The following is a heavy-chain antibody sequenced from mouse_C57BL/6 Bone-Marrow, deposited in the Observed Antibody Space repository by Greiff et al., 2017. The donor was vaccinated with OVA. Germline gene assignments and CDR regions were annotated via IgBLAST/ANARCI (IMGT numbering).Heavy chain of an antibody. D-gene: IGHD2-1*01. CDR3: ASYYGFDY. V-gene: IGHV3-6*01. Sequence: VQLQQSGPGLVKPSQSLSLTCSVTGYSITSGYYWNWIRQFPGNKLEWMGYISYDGSNNYNPSLKNRISITRDTSKNQFFLKLNSVTTEDTATYYCASYYGFDYWGQGTTLTVSS. CDR1: GYSITSGYY. J-gene: IGHJ2*01. CDR2: ISYDGSN.